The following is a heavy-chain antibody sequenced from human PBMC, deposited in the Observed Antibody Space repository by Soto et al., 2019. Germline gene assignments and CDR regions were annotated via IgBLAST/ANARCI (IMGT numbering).Heavy chain of an antibody. CDR2: IYPSDSDT. J-gene: IGHJ4*02. D-gene: IGHD1-1*01. V-gene: IGHV5-51*01. CDR1: GYNFAGYL. CDR3: ARGGVSTRTFDY. Sequence: PGESLQISFKGSGYNFAGYLISWVRQMPVKGLELMGIIYPSDSDTRYRPSFQGQVTISADKSISSAYLQWSSLRASDTAMYYCARGGVSTRTFDYGGQGTQV.